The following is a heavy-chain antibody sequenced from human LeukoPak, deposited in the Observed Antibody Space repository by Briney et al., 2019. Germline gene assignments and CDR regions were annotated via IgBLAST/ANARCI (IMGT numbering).Heavy chain of an antibody. J-gene: IGHJ4*02. CDR2: INAGNGNT. CDR3: AREGYYDSTLGDY. V-gene: IGHV1-3*01. D-gene: IGHD3-22*01. Sequence: ASVKVSCKASGYTFTGYGISWVRQAPGQRLEWMGWINAGNGNTKYSQKFQGRVTITRDTSASTAYMELSSLRSEDTAVYYCAREGYYDSTLGDYWGQGTLVTVSS. CDR1: GYTFTGYG.